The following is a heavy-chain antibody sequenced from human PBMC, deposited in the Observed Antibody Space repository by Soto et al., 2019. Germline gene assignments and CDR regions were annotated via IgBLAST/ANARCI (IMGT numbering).Heavy chain of an antibody. J-gene: IGHJ3*02. CDR2: INPSGGST. CDR1: GYTFTSYY. D-gene: IGHD3-22*01. V-gene: IGHV1-46*03. CDR3: ARVTFGDSSGFPWAFDI. Sequence: QVQLVQSGAEVKKPGASVKVSCKASGYTFTSYYMHWVRQAPGQGLEWMGIINPSGGSTSYAQKFQGSVTMTRDTSTSTVYMELSSLRSEDTAVYYCARVTFGDSSGFPWAFDIWGQGTMVTVSS.